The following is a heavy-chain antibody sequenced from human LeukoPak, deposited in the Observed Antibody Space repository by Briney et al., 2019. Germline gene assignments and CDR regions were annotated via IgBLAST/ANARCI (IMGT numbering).Heavy chain of an antibody. CDR2: IYSGGST. CDR3: ARDFGRGWLLLWY. V-gene: IGHV3-66*01. Sequence: GGSLRLSCAASGFTFSSYWMHWVRQAPGKGLVWVSLIYSGGSTYYADSVKGRFTISRDNSKNTLYLQMNSLRAEDTAVYYCARDFGRGWLLLWYWGQGTLVTVSS. J-gene: IGHJ4*02. CDR1: GFTFSSYW. D-gene: IGHD6-19*01.